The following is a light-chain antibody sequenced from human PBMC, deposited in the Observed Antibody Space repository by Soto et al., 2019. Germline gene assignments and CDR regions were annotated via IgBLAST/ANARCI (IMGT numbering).Light chain of an antibody. CDR2: KAS. Sequence: DIQMTQSPSTLSGSVGDRVTLTCRASQTISSWLAWYQQKPGKAPKLLIYKASTLKSGVPSRFSGSGSGTEFTLTISRLQPDDFATYYCQHYNSYSEAFGQGTKVDIK. V-gene: IGKV1-5*03. J-gene: IGKJ1*01. CDR3: QHYNSYSEA. CDR1: QTISSW.